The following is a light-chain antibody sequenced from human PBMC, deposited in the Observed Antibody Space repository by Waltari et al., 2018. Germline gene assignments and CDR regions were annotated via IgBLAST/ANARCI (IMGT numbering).Light chain of an antibody. CDR3: QKYGTLPAT. CDR1: QSVSRW. CDR2: GAS. V-gene: IGKV3-20*01. Sequence: EIVLTQSPGNLSLSPGERATLSCRASQSVSRWLAWYQQNPGQPPRLLIYGASSRANGIPDRFSGSGSGTDFSLTISRLEPEDSAVYYCQKYGTLPATFGQGTKVEVK. J-gene: IGKJ1*01.